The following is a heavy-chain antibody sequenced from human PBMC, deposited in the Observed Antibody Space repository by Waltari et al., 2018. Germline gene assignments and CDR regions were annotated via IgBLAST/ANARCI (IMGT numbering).Heavy chain of an antibody. CDR3: VKRWSSSDVDY. Sequence: EVQLVASGGGLVQHGGSLRASCSAAGTTFSFHRTPLVHQAPGKGLEYVSAISPNGDSTYYADCVKGRFTISRDNSKNTVFLQMSSLRAEDTAVYYCVKRWSSSDVDYWGQGTLVTVSS. V-gene: IGHV3-64D*06. J-gene: IGHJ4*02. CDR1: GTTFSFHR. CDR2: ISPNGDST. D-gene: IGHD2-15*01.